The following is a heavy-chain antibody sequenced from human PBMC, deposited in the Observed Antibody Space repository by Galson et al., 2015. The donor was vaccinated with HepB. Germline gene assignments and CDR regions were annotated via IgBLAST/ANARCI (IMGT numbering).Heavy chain of an antibody. J-gene: IGHJ3*02. CDR2: IYYSGST. Sequence: SETLSLTCTVSGGSFSSSSYYWGWIRQPPGKGLEWIGSIYYSGSTYYNPSLKSRVTISVDTSKNQFSLKLSSVTAADTAVYYCARLPRRLDAFDIWGQGTMVTVSS. V-gene: IGHV4-39*01. D-gene: IGHD4-17*01. CDR1: GGSFSSSSYY. CDR3: ARLPRRLDAFDI.